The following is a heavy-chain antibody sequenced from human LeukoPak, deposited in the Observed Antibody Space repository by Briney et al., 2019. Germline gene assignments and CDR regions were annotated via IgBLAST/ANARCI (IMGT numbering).Heavy chain of an antibody. D-gene: IGHD3-10*01. V-gene: IGHV3-48*03. CDR2: ISSSGSTI. Sequence: GGSLRLSCTASGFTFSSYEMNWVRQAPGKGLEWVSYISSSGSTIYYADSVKGRFTISRDNAKNSLYLQMNNLRVEDTAVYYCARDPRGSLDYWGQGTLVTVSS. J-gene: IGHJ4*02. CDR1: GFTFSSYE. CDR3: ARDPRGSLDY.